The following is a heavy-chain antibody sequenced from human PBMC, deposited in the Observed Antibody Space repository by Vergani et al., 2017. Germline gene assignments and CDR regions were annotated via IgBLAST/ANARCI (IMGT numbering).Heavy chain of an antibody. CDR2: IYTSGST. Sequence: QVQLQESGPGLVKPSQTLSLTCTVSGGPISSGSYYWSWIRQPAGKGLEWIGRIYTSGSTNYNPSLKSRVTISVDTAKNQFSLKLSSVTAADTAVYYCAISYGSGSYYRDYGGQGTLGTVSS. V-gene: IGHV4-61*02. J-gene: IGHJ4*02. CDR3: AISYGSGSYYRDY. CDR1: GGPISSGSYY. D-gene: IGHD3-10*01.